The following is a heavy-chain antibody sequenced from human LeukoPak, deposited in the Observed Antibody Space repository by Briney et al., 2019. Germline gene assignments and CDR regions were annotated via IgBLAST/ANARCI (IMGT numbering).Heavy chain of an antibody. CDR3: ASGSGWRDD. J-gene: IGHJ4*02. Sequence: GGSLRLSCVASGLTLSSHWMTWVRQAPGKGPEWVANIKEDGGEKYYVDSVRGRFTISRDNGKNSLYLQMNSLRVEDTGVYYCASGSGWRDDWGQGTLVTGSS. V-gene: IGHV3-7*01. D-gene: IGHD6-19*01. CDR2: IKEDGGEK. CDR1: GLTLSSHW.